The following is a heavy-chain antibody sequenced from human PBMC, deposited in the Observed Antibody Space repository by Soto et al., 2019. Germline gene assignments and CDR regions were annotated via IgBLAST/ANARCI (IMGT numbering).Heavy chain of an antibody. CDR3: ADGGYRSSWYYLN. J-gene: IGHJ4*02. V-gene: IGHV3-30*03. D-gene: IGHD6-13*01. CDR2: ISYDGSNK. CDR1: GFTFSSYG. Sequence: GGSLRLSCAASGFTFSSYGMHWVRQAPGKGLEWVAVISYDGSNKYYADSVKGRFTISRDNSKNTLYLQMNSLRAEDTAVYYCADGGYRSSWYYLNWGQGTLVTVSS.